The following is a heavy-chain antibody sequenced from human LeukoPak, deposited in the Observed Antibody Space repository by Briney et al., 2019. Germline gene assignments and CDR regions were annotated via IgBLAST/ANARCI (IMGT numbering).Heavy chain of an antibody. Sequence: GRSPSLSCTASGFTFSDYYLSWIRQAPGQGLEWISYISSSGSTIYYAYPVKGRFTISRDNAKNSLYLQMNSLRAEDTAVYYCARKLLTMVRGDFYFASWGQGTLVTVSS. J-gene: IGHJ4*02. CDR2: ISSSGSTI. CDR3: ARKLLTMVRGDFYFAS. CDR1: GFTFSDYY. D-gene: IGHD3-10*01. V-gene: IGHV3-11*01.